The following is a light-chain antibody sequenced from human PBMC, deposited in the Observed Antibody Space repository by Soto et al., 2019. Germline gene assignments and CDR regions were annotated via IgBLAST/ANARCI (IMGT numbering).Light chain of an antibody. CDR2: WAS. CDR1: QSVLFSSNNKNY. CDR3: QQYYDTPWT. J-gene: IGKJ1*01. Sequence: IVMTQSPDSQAVSLGERATINCKSSQSVLFSSNNKNYLTWYQQKPGQPPKLLIYWASTRGSGVPDRFSGSGSGTDFTLTISSLQAEDVAVYYCQQYYDTPWTFGQGTKVEIK. V-gene: IGKV4-1*01.